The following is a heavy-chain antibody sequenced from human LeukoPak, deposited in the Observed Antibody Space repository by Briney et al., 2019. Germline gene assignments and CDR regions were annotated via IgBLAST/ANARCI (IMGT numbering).Heavy chain of an antibody. CDR1: GFTFSSYW. CDR3: ARDGDAPMTDFDY. J-gene: IGHJ4*02. D-gene: IGHD2-21*02. V-gene: IGHV3-74*01. Sequence: YPGGSLRLSCAASGFTFSSYWMCWVRQDPGKGLAWVSCIKTDGSITAYAGSVKGRFTISRDNAKDTLYLQMNSLRADDTAVYYCARDGDAPMTDFDYWGQGTLVTVSS. CDR2: IKTDGSIT.